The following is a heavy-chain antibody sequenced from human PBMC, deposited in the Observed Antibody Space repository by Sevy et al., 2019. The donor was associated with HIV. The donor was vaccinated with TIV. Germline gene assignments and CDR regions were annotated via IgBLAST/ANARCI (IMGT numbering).Heavy chain of an antibody. V-gene: IGHV3-23*01. D-gene: IGHD2-8*01. CDR1: GFDFSIYS. CDR3: AREGCTKPHDY. Sequence: GGSLRLSCAASGFDFSIYSMSWVRQAPGKGLEWVSTLSFGCGKIKYADSVKGRFTISRDNSKSSVYLQMNNMRVEDTAVYYCAREGCTKPHDYCGQGTLVTVSS. CDR2: LSFGCGKI. J-gene: IGHJ4*02.